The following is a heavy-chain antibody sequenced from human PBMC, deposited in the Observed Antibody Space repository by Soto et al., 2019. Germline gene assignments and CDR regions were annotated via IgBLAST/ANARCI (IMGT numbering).Heavy chain of an antibody. CDR1: GGIFSNFA. V-gene: IGHV1-69*01. CDR3: ARVGLGAYDY. J-gene: IGHJ4*02. D-gene: IGHD6-19*01. Sequence: QVQLVQSGAEVKKPGSSVKVSCKASGGIFSNFAFNWMRQAPGQGLEWMGGIIPTLGTPHYAQKFLGRVTITADASTRTVYMEMSSLTVEDTAVYYCARVGLGAYDYWGQGTLVIVSS. CDR2: IIPTLGTP.